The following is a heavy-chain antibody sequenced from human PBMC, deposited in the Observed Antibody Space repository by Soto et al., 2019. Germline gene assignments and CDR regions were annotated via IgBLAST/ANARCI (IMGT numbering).Heavy chain of an antibody. Sequence: PGGSLRLSCAASGFTFSNALMSWVRQSPGKGLEWVGRIKSKTDGGTTDYAAPVKGRFTISRDDSKNTLYLQMNSLKTEDTAVYYCTTYNWNYEDYFDYWGQGTLVTVSS. V-gene: IGHV3-15*01. J-gene: IGHJ4*02. CDR3: TTYNWNYEDYFDY. CDR2: IKSKTDGGTT. D-gene: IGHD1-7*01. CDR1: GFTFSNAL.